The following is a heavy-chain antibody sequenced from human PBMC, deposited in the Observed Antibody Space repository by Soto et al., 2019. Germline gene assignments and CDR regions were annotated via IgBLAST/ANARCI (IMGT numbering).Heavy chain of an antibody. CDR3: ATAEVDY. J-gene: IGHJ4*02. V-gene: IGHV3-74*01. Sequence: GGPLRLSCAVSGFTFANHWMHWVRQAPGKGLEWVSRMNSAGSTTDYADSVEGRCTVSRDNAKNTLYLQMNSLRAEDTAVYYWATAEVDYCGSGTLVTVSS. CDR1: GFTFANHW. CDR2: MNSAGSTT.